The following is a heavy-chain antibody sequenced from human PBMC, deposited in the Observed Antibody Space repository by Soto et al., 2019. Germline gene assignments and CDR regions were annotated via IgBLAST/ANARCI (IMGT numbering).Heavy chain of an antibody. V-gene: IGHV1-46*03. D-gene: IGHD2-21*01. J-gene: IGHJ4*02. CDR1: GYTFTSYY. CDR3: ASTGAIPYCCDF. Sequence: ASVNVSCKASGYTFTSYYMHWVRQAPGQGLEWMGIINPSGGSTSYAQKFQGRVTMTRDTSTSTVYMELSSLRSEDTAVYYCASTGAIPYCCDFWGQGTLVTVSS. CDR2: INPSGGST.